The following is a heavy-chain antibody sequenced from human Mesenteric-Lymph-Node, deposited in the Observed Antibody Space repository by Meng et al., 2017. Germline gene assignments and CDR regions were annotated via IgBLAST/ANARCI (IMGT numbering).Heavy chain of an antibody. J-gene: IGHJ5*02. CDR2: INHSGST. D-gene: IGHD2-2*01. CDR1: GGSFSGYY. Sequence: GSLRLSCAVYGGSFSGYYWSWIRQPPGKGLEWIGEINHSGSTNYNPSLKSRVTISVDTSKNQFSLKLSSVTAADTAVYYCARCLGDIVVVPAATTNWFDPWGQGTLVTVSS. CDR3: ARCLGDIVVVPAATTNWFDP. V-gene: IGHV4-34*01.